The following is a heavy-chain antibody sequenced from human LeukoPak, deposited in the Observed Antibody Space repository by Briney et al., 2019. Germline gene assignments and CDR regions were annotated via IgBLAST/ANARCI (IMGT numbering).Heavy chain of an antibody. V-gene: IGHV3-23*01. CDR3: AKKKSSRPFLFDD. J-gene: IGHJ4*02. Sequence: PGGSLRLYCAASGFTFTNYGMSWVRQAPGKGLEWGSSIISDGGNTYYAGSVKGRFTISRDNSKNTLCLQMNSRRTEDTAVYYCAKKKSSRPFLFDDWGQATLLTVSS. CDR1: GFTFTNYG. CDR2: IISDGGNT. D-gene: IGHD6-13*01.